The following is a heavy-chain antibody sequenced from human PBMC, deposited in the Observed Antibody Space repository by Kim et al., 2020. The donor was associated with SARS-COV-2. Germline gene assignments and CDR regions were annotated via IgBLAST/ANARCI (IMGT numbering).Heavy chain of an antibody. V-gene: IGHV1-46*01. Sequence: AQKFRGGVTMPRDTSTTTVYMDLSSLRSEDTAVYYCARSLQEYGDYAHFDPWGQGTLVTVSS. D-gene: IGHD4-17*01. CDR3: ARSLQEYGDYAHFDP. J-gene: IGHJ5*02.